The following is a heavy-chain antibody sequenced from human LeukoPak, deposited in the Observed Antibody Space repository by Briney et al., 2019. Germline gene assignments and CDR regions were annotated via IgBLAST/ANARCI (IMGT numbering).Heavy chain of an antibody. CDR3: ARGLTTVSSYNWFDP. Sequence: PSETLSLTCAVYGGSFSGYYWCWIRQPPGKGLEWIGEINHSGSTNYNPSLKSRVTISVDTSKNQFSLKLSSVTAADTAVYYCARGLTTVSSYNWFDPWGQGTLVTVSS. CDR1: GGSFSGYY. J-gene: IGHJ5*02. CDR2: INHSGST. D-gene: IGHD4-11*01. V-gene: IGHV4-34*01.